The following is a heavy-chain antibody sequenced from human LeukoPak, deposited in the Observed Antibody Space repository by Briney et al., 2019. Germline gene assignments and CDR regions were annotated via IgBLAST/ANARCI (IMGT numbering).Heavy chain of an antibody. J-gene: IGHJ4*02. V-gene: IGHV1-2*02. Sequence: GASVKVSCKASGYTFSGYYMHWVRQAPGQGLEWMGWINPNSGATNYAQTLQGRVTMTRDTSISIVYMELSRLRTGDTAVYYCARALRYDDSSGYYAYWGQGTLVTVSS. CDR3: ARALRYDDSSGYYAY. CDR1: GYTFSGYY. D-gene: IGHD3-22*01. CDR2: INPNSGAT.